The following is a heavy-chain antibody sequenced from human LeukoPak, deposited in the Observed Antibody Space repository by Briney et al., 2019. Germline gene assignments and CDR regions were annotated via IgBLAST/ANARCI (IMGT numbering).Heavy chain of an antibody. V-gene: IGHV3-66*01. Sequence: GGSLRLSCAASGFTVTNNYMSWVRQAPGKGLEWVSVIYSGSNTYYADSVKGRFTISRDNSKNALYLQMSSLRVEDTAVYYCARESSGSYFFYWGQGTLVTVSS. J-gene: IGHJ4*02. CDR1: GFTVTNNY. CDR2: IYSGSNT. CDR3: ARESSGSYFFY. D-gene: IGHD1-26*01.